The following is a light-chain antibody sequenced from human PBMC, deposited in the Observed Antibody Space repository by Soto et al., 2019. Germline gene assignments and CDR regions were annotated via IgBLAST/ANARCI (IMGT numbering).Light chain of an antibody. V-gene: IGLV2-14*01. CDR1: ISDVGGYNY. CDR2: EVS. J-gene: IGLJ1*01. Sequence: HSVLTQPASGSGSPGQSITISCTGTISDVGGYNYVSWYQQHPGKAPKLMIYEVSNRPSGVSNRFSGSKSDNTASLTISGLQAEAEADYYCSSYTSFSTYVFGTGTKLTVL. CDR3: SSYTSFSTYV.